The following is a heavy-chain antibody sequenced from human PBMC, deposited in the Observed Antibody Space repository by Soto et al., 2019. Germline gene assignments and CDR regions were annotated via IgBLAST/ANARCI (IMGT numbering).Heavy chain of an antibody. CDR2: MYHDVNT. CDR1: GYSISSGGF. Sequence: PSETLSLTGAVCGYSISSGGFWGWIRQPPGKGLEWIANMYHDVNTHYNPSLKSRVTMSVDTSKNQFSLKLNSVTAADTAVYYCARESCSGYQSYDYCGQGILVPFCS. CDR3: ARESCSGYQSYDY. D-gene: IGHD5-12*01. J-gene: IGHJ4*02. V-gene: IGHV4-38-2*02.